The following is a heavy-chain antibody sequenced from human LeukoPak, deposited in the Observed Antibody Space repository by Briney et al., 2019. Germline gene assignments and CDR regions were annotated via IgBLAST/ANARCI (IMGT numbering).Heavy chain of an antibody. CDR2: FDPEDGET. J-gene: IGHJ5*02. D-gene: IGHD3-9*01. Sequence: ASVKVSCKVSGYTLTESSMHWVRQAPGKGLEWMGGFDPEDGETIYAQKFQGRVTMTEDTSTDTAYMELSSLRSEDTAVYYCATNYDILTGYYRGWFDPWGQGTLVTVSS. CDR3: ATNYDILTGYYRGWFDP. V-gene: IGHV1-24*01. CDR1: GYTLTESS.